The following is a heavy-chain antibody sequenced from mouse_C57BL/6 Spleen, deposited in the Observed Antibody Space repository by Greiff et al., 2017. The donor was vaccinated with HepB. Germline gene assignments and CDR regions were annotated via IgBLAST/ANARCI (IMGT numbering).Heavy chain of an antibody. D-gene: IGHD3-1*01. Sequence: QVQLQQPGAELVKPGASVKLSCKASGYTFTSYWMPWVKQRPGQGLEWIGEIDPSDSYTNYNQKFKGKATLTVDTSSSTAYMQLSSLTSEDSAVYYCARPGDYAMDYWGQGTSVTVSS. CDR3: ARPGDYAMDY. CDR1: GYTFTSYW. J-gene: IGHJ4*01. V-gene: IGHV1-50*01. CDR2: IDPSDSYT.